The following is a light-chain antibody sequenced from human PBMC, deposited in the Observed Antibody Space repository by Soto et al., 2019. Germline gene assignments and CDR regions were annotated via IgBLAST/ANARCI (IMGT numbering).Light chain of an antibody. CDR2: GAS. J-gene: IGKJ4*01. CDR3: QQYNNWPLT. Sequence: EIVVTQSPVTLSVSPGERATLSCRASQSVSSNLAWYQQKPGQAPRLLIYGASTRATGIPARFSGSGSGTEFTLTISGLQSEDFAVYYCQQYNNWPLTFGGGTKVEIK. V-gene: IGKV3-15*01. CDR1: QSVSSN.